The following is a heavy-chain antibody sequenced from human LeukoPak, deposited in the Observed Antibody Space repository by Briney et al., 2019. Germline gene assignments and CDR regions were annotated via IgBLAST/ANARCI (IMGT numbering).Heavy chain of an antibody. CDR3: AREDYDSSGYLITDY. J-gene: IGHJ4*02. V-gene: IGHV1-2*02. D-gene: IGHD3-22*01. Sequence: GASVTVSCKASGYTFTGYYMHWVRQAPGQGLEWMGWINPNSGGTNYAQKFQGRVTMTRDTSISTAYMELSRLRSDDTAVYYCAREDYDSSGYLITDYWGQGTLVTVSS. CDR1: GYTFTGYY. CDR2: INPNSGGT.